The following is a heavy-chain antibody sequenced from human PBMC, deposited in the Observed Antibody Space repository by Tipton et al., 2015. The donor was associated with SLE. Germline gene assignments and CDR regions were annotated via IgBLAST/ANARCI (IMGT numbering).Heavy chain of an antibody. CDR1: GGSLSGFY. J-gene: IGHJ4*02. V-gene: IGHV4-34*11. CDR3: AGGLRITLVRGVPFDY. Sequence: TLSLTCAVYGGSLSGFYWNWIRQPPGKGLEWIGYIYYSGYTNYNPSLKSRGTISVDTAKNQFSLKLSSVTAADTAVYYCAGGLRITLVRGVPFDYWCQGTLVTVS. D-gene: IGHD3-10*01. CDR2: IYYSGYT.